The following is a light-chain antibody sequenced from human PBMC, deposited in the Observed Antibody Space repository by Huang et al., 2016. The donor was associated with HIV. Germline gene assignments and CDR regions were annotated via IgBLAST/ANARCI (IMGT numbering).Light chain of an antibody. CDR1: QGISNS. CDR3: QQYYSTPIT. V-gene: IGKV1-NL1*01. J-gene: IGKJ5*01. CDR2: AAS. Sequence: DIQMTQSPSSLSASVGDRVTIPCRASQGISNSLAWYQQKPRKAPKFLRYAASRLESGVPSSFSGSGSGTDFTLTIISLQPEDFATYYCQQYYSTPITFGQGTRLEIK.